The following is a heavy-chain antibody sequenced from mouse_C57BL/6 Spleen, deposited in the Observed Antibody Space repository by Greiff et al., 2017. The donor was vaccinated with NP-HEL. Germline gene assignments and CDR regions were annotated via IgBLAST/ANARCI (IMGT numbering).Heavy chain of an antibody. CDR1: GFTFSDYG. V-gene: IGHV5-17*01. CDR3: ARHAMDY. CDR2: ISRGSSTI. Sequence: DVHLVESGGGLVKPGGSLKLSCAASGFTFSDYGMHWVRQAPEKGLEWVAYISRGSSTIYYADTVKGRFTISRDNAKNTLFLQMTSLRSEDTAMYYCARHAMDYWGQGTSVTVSS. J-gene: IGHJ4*01.